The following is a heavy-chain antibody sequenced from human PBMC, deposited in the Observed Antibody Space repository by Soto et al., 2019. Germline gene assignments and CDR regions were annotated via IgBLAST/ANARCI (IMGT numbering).Heavy chain of an antibody. CDR3: ARRDWNGGYCDL. Sequence: GGSLRLSCAASGFTFSGYWTHWVRQVPGKRLVWVSRISGDGSSAHYADFAKGRFTISRDNAKNTVYLQMNSLRVDDTAVYYCARRDWNGGYCDLWGQGIVVTVSS. CDR1: GFTFSGYW. CDR2: ISGDGSSA. J-gene: IGHJ4*02. V-gene: IGHV3-74*01. D-gene: IGHD1-1*01.